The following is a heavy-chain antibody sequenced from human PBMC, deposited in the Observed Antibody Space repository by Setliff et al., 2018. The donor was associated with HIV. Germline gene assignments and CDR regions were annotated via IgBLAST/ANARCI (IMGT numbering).Heavy chain of an antibody. J-gene: IGHJ4*02. Sequence: SETLSLTCAVYGGSFSDNYWSWIRQSPGKGLEWIGEINHSGRTKYSPSLRSRVSISVDTSKTQFSLKLSSVTAADTAVYYCARRGIAAAGSDSWGQGTLVTVSS. CDR3: ARRGIAAAGSDS. V-gene: IGHV4-34*01. CDR2: INHSGRT. D-gene: IGHD6-13*01. CDR1: GGSFSDNY.